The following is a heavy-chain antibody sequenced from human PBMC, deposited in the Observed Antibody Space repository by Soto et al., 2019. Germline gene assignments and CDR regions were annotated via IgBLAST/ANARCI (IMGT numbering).Heavy chain of an antibody. CDR2: IYYSGST. CDR1: GGSVSSGSYY. J-gene: IGHJ4*02. Sequence: TLSLTCTVSGGSVSSGSYYWSWIRQPPGKGLEWIGYIYYSGSTNYNPSLKSRVTISVDTSKNQFSLKLSSVTAADTAVYYCAREPAYYDFCSGYLIRDFDYWGQGTLVTVSS. D-gene: IGHD3-3*01. V-gene: IGHV4-61*01. CDR3: AREPAYYDFCSGYLIRDFDY.